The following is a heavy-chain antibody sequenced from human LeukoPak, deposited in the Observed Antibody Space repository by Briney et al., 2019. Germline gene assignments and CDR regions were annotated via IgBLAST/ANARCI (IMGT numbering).Heavy chain of an antibody. J-gene: IGHJ5*02. Sequence: GGSLRLSCAASGLTFSSYSMNWVHQAPGKGLEWASSISSSSSYIYYADSVKGRFTISRDNAKNSLYLQMNSLRAEDTAVYYCARPYCSGGSCRLADGFGPWGQGTLVTASS. D-gene: IGHD2-15*01. V-gene: IGHV3-21*01. CDR2: ISSSSSYI. CDR1: GLTFSSYS. CDR3: ARPYCSGGSCRLADGFGP.